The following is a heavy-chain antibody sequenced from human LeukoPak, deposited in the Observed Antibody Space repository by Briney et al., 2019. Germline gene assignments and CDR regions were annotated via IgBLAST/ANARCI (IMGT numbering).Heavy chain of an antibody. CDR3: ARRSRGAPYAFDI. CDR1: GGSISSSSYY. CDR2: IYYSGST. V-gene: IGHV4-39*01. Sequence: PSETLSLTCTLSGGSISSSSYYWGWIRRPPGKGLEWLGSIYYSGSTYYNPSLKSRVTISVDTSKNQFSLKLSSVTAADTAVYYCARRSRGAPYAFDIWGQGTMVTVSS. D-gene: IGHD3-10*01. J-gene: IGHJ3*02.